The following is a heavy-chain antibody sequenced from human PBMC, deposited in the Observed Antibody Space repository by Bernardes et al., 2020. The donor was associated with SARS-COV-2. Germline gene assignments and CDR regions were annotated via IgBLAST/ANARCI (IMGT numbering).Heavy chain of an antibody. CDR2: IYPTSGGT. J-gene: IGHJ3*02. CDR1: GYTFTDYY. V-gene: IGHV1-2*02. CDR3: ARAADPKIIAAAGFNAFDI. D-gene: IGHD6-13*01. Sequence: ASVKVSCKASGYTFTDYYIHWVRQAPGQGLEWMGWIYPTSGGTNYAQKLQGRVTMTTDTSTSTAYMELRSLRSDDTAVYYCARAADPKIIAAAGFNAFDIWGQGTMVTVSS.